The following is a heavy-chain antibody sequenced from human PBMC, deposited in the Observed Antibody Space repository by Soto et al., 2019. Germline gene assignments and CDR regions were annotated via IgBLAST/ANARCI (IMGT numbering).Heavy chain of an antibody. J-gene: IGHJ3*01. CDR3: ARVGLGAFDAFDV. D-gene: IGHD1-26*01. CDR1: GFTFSGYW. CDR2: INSDGSSR. V-gene: IGHV3-74*01. Sequence: PGGSLRLSCAASGFTFSGYWMHWVRQLPGKGLVWVSRINSDGSSRSYADSVKGRFTISRDNAKNTLHLQMNSLRAEDTAVYYCARVGLGAFDAFDVWGQGTLVTVSS.